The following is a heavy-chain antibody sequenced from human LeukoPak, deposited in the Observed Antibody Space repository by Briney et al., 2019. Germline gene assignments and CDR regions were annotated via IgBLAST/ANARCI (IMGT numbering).Heavy chain of an antibody. CDR3: ARDGDYGSPYGS. V-gene: IGHV4-61*02. J-gene: IGHJ5*02. CDR1: GGSISSGSYY. CDR2: VFTSGYT. D-gene: IGHD3-10*01. Sequence: SETLSLTCTVSGGSISSGSYYWSWIRQPAGKGLEWIGRVFTSGYTNYNPSLKSRVSISLDTSENQFSLKLTSVTAADTAMYYCARDGDYGSPYGSWGQGILVTVSS.